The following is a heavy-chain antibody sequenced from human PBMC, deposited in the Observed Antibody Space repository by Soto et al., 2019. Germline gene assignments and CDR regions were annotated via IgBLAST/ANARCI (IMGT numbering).Heavy chain of an antibody. V-gene: IGHV3-33*01. J-gene: IGHJ4*02. D-gene: IGHD6-19*01. CDR3: ARDCAGYSSGWYQRGGFDY. Sequence: QVQLVESGGGVVQPGRSLRLSCAASGFTFSSYGMHWVRQAPGKGLEWVAVIWYDGSNKYYADSVKGRFTISRDNSKNTLYLQMKSLRAEETAVYYCARDCAGYSSGWYQRGGFDYWGQGTLVTVSS. CDR1: GFTFSSYG. CDR2: IWYDGSNK.